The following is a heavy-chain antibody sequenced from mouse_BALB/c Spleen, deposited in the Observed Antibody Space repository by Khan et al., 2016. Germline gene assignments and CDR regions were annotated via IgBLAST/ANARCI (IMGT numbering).Heavy chain of an antibody. J-gene: IGHJ2*01. CDR3: TRGNDYENPFHY. Sequence: EVELVESGGGLVKSGGSLKLSCAASGFTFSSYAMSWVRQTLEKRLEWSASISSGGHTYYPDSVKGRFTISRDSTRNIVYLQMSGLRSEDTAIYYCTRGNDYENPFHYWGQGTTPPVSS. CDR1: GFTFSSYA. D-gene: IGHD2-4*01. CDR2: ISSGGHT. V-gene: IGHV5-6-5*01.